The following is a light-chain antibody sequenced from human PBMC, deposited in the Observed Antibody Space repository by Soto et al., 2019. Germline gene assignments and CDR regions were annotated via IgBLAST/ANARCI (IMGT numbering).Light chain of an antibody. CDR1: QSVSSSY. V-gene: IGKV3-20*01. J-gene: IGKJ1*01. Sequence: EILLTQSPANLSLSPGERATLSCRASQSVSSSYLAWYQQKPGQAPRLLIYGASSRATGIPDRFSGSGSGTDFTLTISRLEPEDFAVYYCQQYGSLTATFGQGTKV. CDR3: QQYGSLTAT. CDR2: GAS.